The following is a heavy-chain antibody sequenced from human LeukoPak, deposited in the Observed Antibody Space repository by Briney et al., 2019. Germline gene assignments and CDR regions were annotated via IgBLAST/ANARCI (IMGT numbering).Heavy chain of an antibody. Sequence: ASVKVSCKASGYTFIRYDFNWVRQATGQGLEWMGRVNPKSGNTGYAQKFQGRVTITRSTSISTAYMELSNLTPEDTGVYYCARGRYYYDENSSDGFAIWGQGTLVTVSS. CDR2: VNPKSGNT. CDR1: GYTFIRYD. D-gene: IGHD3-22*01. J-gene: IGHJ3*02. V-gene: IGHV1-8*03. CDR3: ARGRYYYDENSSDGFAI.